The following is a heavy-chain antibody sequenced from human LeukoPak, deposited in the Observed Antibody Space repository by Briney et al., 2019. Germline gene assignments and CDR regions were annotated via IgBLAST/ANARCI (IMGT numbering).Heavy chain of an antibody. D-gene: IGHD6-6*01. V-gene: IGHV4-39*07. CDR1: DGSISSSSHY. J-gene: IGHJ6*03. Sequence: SETLSLTCIVSDGSISSSSHYWGWIRQPPGRGLEWIGSIFYSGSTYYNPSLKSRVTISVDTSKNQFSLKLSSVTAADTAVYYCASLAARRLNDYYYMDVWGKGTTVTVSS. CDR3: ASLAARRLNDYYYMDV. CDR2: IFYSGST.